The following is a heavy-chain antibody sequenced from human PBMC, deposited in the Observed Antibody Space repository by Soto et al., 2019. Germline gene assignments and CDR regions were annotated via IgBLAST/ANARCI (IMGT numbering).Heavy chain of an antibody. CDR2: IIPIFGTA. CDR1: GGTFSSYA. V-gene: IGHV1-69*13. Sequence: ASVKVSCKASGGTFSSYAISWVRQAPGQGLEWMGGIIPIFGTANYAQKFQGRVTITADESTSTAYMELSSLRSEDTAVYYCARVIAAAGTIDVWGQGTTVTVSS. CDR3: ARVIAAAGTIDV. D-gene: IGHD6-13*01. J-gene: IGHJ6*02.